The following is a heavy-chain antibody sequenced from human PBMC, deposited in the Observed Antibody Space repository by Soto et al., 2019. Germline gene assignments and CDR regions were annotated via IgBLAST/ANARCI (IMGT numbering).Heavy chain of an antibody. CDR1: DFSTSNFF. CDR3: ARGSGWLTDY. D-gene: IGHD6-19*01. V-gene: IGHV4-59*08. J-gene: IGHJ4*02. Sequence: SETLSLTCTFSDFSTSNFFWKWFRQPPGKGLEWIGNIHSSGTTNYNPSLESRVTISLDTSNSQCSLKMNSVTAADTAVYYCARGSGWLTDYWGQGSQVTVSS. CDR2: IHSSGTT.